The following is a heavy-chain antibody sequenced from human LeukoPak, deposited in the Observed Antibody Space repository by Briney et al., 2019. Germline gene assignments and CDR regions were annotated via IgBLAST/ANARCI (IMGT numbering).Heavy chain of an antibody. CDR2: INWNGGST. CDR1: GFTFDDYG. J-gene: IGHJ3*02. V-gene: IGHV3-20*04. Sequence: GGSLRLSCAASGFTFDDYGMTWVRQAPGKGLEWVSGINWNGGSTGYAGSVKGRFTISRDNAKNSLHLQMNSLRAEDTALYYCAKGDDPPHGAFDIWGQGTMVTVSS. CDR3: AKGDDPPHGAFDI. D-gene: IGHD3-3*01.